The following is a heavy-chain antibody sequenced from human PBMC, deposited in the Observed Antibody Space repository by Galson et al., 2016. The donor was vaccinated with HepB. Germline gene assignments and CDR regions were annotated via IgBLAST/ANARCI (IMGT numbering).Heavy chain of an antibody. CDR1: GXTVSNNX. D-gene: IGHD3-10*01. V-gene: IGHV3-53*01. J-gene: IGHJ4*02. Sequence: RLSCAASGXTVSNNXXIWFRXAPGKVLEXXXLIYSTGXXXYADSVKGRFTISSDSSKNTLYLPMXSLRAEDPXIYYCARDFGTPPPRPGPSSGYRGQGTLVTVSS. CDR3: ARDFGTPPPRPGPSSGY. CDR2: IYSTGXX.